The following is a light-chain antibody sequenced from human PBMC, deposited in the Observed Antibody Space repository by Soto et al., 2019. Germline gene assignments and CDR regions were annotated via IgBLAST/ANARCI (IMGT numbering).Light chain of an antibody. CDR2: DAS. CDR3: QQYGSSPT. CDR1: QSVSSTY. J-gene: IGKJ4*01. Sequence: EIVLTQSPATLSLSPGERATLSCGASQSVSSTYLAWYQQKPGLAPRLLIYDASSRAPGIPDRFSGGGSGTDFTLTISRLEPDDFAVYYCQQYGSSPTFGGGTKVEIK. V-gene: IGKV3D-20*01.